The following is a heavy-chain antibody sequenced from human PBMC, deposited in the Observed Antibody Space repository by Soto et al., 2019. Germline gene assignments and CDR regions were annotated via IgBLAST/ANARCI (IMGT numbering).Heavy chain of an antibody. J-gene: IGHJ4*02. CDR3: ARGRYGAY. V-gene: IGHV1-18*01. Sequence: QVHLVQSGAEVKKPGASVKVSCKASGYTFTSYGITWVRQAPGQGLEWMGWISAHNANTDYAQKLQGRVIVTRDTPTSTANMEMRSLTSADTAVYYCARGRYGAYGCQGALATVSS. CDR2: ISAHNANT. CDR1: GYTFTSYG. D-gene: IGHD3-10*01.